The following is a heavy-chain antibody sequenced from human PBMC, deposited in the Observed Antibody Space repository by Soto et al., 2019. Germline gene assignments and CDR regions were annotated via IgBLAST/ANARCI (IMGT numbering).Heavy chain of an antibody. Sequence: SETLSLTCSGSGGSINSSSYFWGRVRQPPGKGLEWTGSIYYSGSTYYSPSLRSRVTISVDTSKNQFSLKRSYVTAGDTAVFFCAKHYSSGSRNWFGPWGQGTLVTVSS. CDR1: GGSINSSSYF. CDR3: AKHYSSGSRNWFGP. CDR2: IYYSGST. J-gene: IGHJ5*02. D-gene: IGHD6-19*01. V-gene: IGHV4-39*01.